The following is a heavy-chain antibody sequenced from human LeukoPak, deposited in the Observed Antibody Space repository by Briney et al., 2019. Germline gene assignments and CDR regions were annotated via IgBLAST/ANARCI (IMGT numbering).Heavy chain of an antibody. Sequence: SETLSLTCIVSGDSIISDTYYWGWIRQPPGKGLEWIGSIYYRGRTSYNPSLESRVSISEDSPTKQYSLRLTSVTATDTAVYYCARASYSYDINGWVPFDYWGQGTLVTVSS. V-gene: IGHV4-39*01. CDR2: IYYRGRT. J-gene: IGHJ4*02. CDR3: ARASYSYDINGWVPFDY. D-gene: IGHD3-22*01. CDR1: GDSIISDTYY.